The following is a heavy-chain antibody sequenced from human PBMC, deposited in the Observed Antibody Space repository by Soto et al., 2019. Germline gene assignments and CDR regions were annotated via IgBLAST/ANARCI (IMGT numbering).Heavy chain of an antibody. J-gene: IGHJ4*02. CDR3: ARDVGYHYDGSPSGQFDF. Sequence: SETLSLTCVVSGNSISITTWWSWVRQSPGKGLEWIGEIYHSGSTNYNPSLKSRVTISVDKSKNQFSLKLSSVTAADTAVYYCARDVGYHYDGSPSGQFDFWGQGTLVTVSS. D-gene: IGHD3-22*01. V-gene: IGHV4-4*02. CDR2: IYHSGST. CDR1: GNSISITTW.